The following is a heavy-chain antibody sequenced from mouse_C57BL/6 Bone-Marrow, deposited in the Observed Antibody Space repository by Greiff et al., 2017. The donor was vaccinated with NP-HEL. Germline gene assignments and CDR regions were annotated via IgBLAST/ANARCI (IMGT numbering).Heavy chain of an antibody. CDR2: IYPRSGNT. CDR1: GYTFTSYG. V-gene: IGHV1-81*01. CDR3: GGYSVYFDY. Sequence: QVPLKQSGAELARPGASVKLSCKASGYTFTSYGISWVKQRTGQGLEWIGEIYPRSGNTYYNEKFKGKATLTADKSSSTAYMDLRSLTSEDSAVYFCGGYSVYFDYWGQGTTLTVSS. D-gene: IGHD2-3*01. J-gene: IGHJ2*01.